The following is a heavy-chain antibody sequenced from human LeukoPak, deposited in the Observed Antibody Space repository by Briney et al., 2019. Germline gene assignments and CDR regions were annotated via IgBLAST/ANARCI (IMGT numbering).Heavy chain of an antibody. D-gene: IGHD2-15*01. V-gene: IGHV3-30*04. CDR3: ARDGYCSGGSCYLDY. CDR1: GYTLCRYA. Sequence: GGSLRLSCAASGYTLCRYAVHCVREAPGKGREWGGVISYEGKNKYYTHSVEGRFTISRDNSQNMLYMQMNSMRAEDTAVYYCARDGYCSGGSCYLDYWGQGTLVTVSS. CDR2: ISYEGKNK. J-gene: IGHJ4*02.